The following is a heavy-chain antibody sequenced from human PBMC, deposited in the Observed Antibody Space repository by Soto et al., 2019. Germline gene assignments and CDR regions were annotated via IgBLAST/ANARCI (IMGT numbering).Heavy chain of an antibody. V-gene: IGHV1-69*06. CDR3: ARVGGTGGYTYGLDY. CDR2: LIPVLGTG. Sequence: QVQLVQSGAEVKKPGSSVKVSCKASGGTFRSYAISWVRQAPGQGLEGMGGLIPVLGTGIYAQKFQGRVTITSDTSTNTAYMELSSLRYEDTAVYFCARVGGTGGYTYGLDYWGQGTLVTVSS. D-gene: IGHD5-18*01. CDR1: GGTFRSYA. J-gene: IGHJ4*02.